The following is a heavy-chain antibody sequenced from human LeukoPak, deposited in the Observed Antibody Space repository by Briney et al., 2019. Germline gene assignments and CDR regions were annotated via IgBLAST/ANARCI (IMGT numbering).Heavy chain of an antibody. J-gene: IGHJ6*02. V-gene: IGHV4-59*08. CDR2: IYYSGST. Sequence: SETLSLTCTVSGGSISSYYWSWIRQPPGKGLEWIGYIYYSGSTNYNPSLKSRVTISVDTSKNQFSLKLSSVTAADTAVYYCARLSYAYYGMDAWGQGTTVTVSS. CDR3: ARLSYAYYGMDA. CDR1: GGSISSYY. D-gene: IGHD3-16*02.